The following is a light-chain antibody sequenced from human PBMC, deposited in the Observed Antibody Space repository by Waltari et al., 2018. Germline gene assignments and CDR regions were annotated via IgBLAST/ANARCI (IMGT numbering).Light chain of an antibody. CDR2: GAS. CDR3: QQYGNSPPT. J-gene: IGKJ1*01. CDR1: QSVSHSY. Sequence: EIVLTQSPSTLSLSPGQRATLSCRASQSVSHSYLAWYQQKPGQTPRLLIYGASSRATCIPDRFIGSWSGTDYTLTVSRLEPEDFAVYYCQQYGNSPPTFGQGTKVEIK. V-gene: IGKV3-20*01.